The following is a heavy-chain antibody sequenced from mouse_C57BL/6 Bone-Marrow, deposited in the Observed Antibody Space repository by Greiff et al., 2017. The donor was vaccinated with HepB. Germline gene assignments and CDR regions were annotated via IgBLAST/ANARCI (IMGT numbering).Heavy chain of an antibody. CDR3: ARGDYGVFDY. CDR1: GFTFTDYY. Sequence: EVHLVESGGGLVQPGGSLSLSCAASGFTFTDYYMSWVRQPPGKALEWLGFIRNKANGYTTEYSASVKGRFTISRDNSQSILYLQMNALRAEDSATYYCARGDYGVFDYWGQGTTLTVSS. J-gene: IGHJ2*01. CDR2: IRNKANGYTT. D-gene: IGHD1-1*01. V-gene: IGHV7-3*01.